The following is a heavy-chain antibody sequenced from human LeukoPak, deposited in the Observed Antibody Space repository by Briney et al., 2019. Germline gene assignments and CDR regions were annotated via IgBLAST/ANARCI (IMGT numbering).Heavy chain of an antibody. CDR3: ARRGIVIAAFDY. Sequence: PGGSLRLSCAASGFTFCNYWMSWVRQAPGKGLEWVANLKQDGSEIHYVDSVKGRFTISRDNAKNSLYLQMNSLRAEDTALYYCARRGIVIAAFDYWGQGTLVTVSS. CDR1: GFTFCNYW. V-gene: IGHV3-7*01. CDR2: LKQDGSEI. D-gene: IGHD2/OR15-2a*01. J-gene: IGHJ4*02.